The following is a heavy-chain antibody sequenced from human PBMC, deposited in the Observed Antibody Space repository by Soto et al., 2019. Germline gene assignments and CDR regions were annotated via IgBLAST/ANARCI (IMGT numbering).Heavy chain of an antibody. Sequence: SVKVSCKASGGTFSSYAISWVRQAPGQGLEWMGGIIPIFGTANYAQKFQGRVTITADESTSTAYMELSSLRSEDTAVYYCARSDSGAYYYYYGMDVWGQGTTVTVSS. D-gene: IGHD4-17*01. CDR1: GGTFSSYA. V-gene: IGHV1-69*13. CDR2: IIPIFGTA. CDR3: ARSDSGAYYYYYGMDV. J-gene: IGHJ6*02.